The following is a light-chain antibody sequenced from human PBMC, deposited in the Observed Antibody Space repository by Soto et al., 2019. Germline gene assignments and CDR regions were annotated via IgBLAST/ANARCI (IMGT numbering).Light chain of an antibody. CDR1: QGISSS. J-gene: IGKJ4*01. CDR2: AAS. V-gene: IGKV1-9*01. CDR3: QQLNSYPLT. Sequence: QLPQSPSSLSASVGESVTITCRASQGISSSLAWYQQKPGKAPQLLIYAASTLQSGVPSRFSGSGSGTDFTLTISSLQPEDFAPDDCQQLNSYPLTFGGGTNVESK.